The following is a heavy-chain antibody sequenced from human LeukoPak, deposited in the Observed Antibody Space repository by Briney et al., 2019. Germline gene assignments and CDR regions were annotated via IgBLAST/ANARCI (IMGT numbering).Heavy chain of an antibody. CDR3: ARGYSSGWTRSLDY. Sequence: SGTLSLTCAVSGGSISSSNWWSWVRQPPGKGLEWIGEIYHSGSTNYNPSLKSRVTISVDKSKNQFSLKLSSVTAADAAVYYCARGYSSGWTRSLDYWGQGTLVTVSS. J-gene: IGHJ4*02. V-gene: IGHV4-4*02. D-gene: IGHD6-25*01. CDR1: GGSISSSNW. CDR2: IYHSGST.